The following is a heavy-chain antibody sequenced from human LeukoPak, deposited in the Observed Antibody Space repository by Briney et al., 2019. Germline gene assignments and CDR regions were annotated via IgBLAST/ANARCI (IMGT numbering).Heavy chain of an antibody. CDR2: IDKEKNSYATAS. D-gene: IGHD1-26*01. V-gene: IGHV3-73*01. CDR1: GFTFSGSA. CDR3: TRDSGTYNWLDP. J-gene: IGHJ5*02. Sequence: GGSLKLSCAASGFTFSGSAIHWVRQSFGKGLEWIGHIDKEKNSYATASAYAVSVEGRFTVSRDDSKNMAFPQMSGLKTEDTALYFCTRDSGTYNWLDPWGQGTQVTVSS.